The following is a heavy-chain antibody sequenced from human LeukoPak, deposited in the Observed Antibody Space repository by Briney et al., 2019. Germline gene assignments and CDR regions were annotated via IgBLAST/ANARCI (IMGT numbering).Heavy chain of an antibody. CDR1: GYSFTSYW. V-gene: IGHV5-51*01. J-gene: IGHJ6*02. CDR2: IYPGDSNT. Sequence: GESLQISCKGSGYSFTSYWLGWVRPLPGKGLEWLGIIYPGDSNTRYSRSFQGQVTISADKSISTAYLQWSSLKASDTAMYYCAADLSYYDILTGYLVWGQGTTVTVSS. D-gene: IGHD3-9*01. CDR3: AADLSYYDILTGYLV.